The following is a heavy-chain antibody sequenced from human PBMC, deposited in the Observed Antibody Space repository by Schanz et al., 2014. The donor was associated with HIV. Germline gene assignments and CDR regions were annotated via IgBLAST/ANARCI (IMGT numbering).Heavy chain of an antibody. J-gene: IGHJ6*02. Sequence: QVQLVESGGGVVQPGRSLRLSCAASGFSFSTYGMHWVRQAPGNGLEWVAVISYDGTDKYYADSVKGRFTISRDNSKNTLYLQMNSLTAEDAAVYYCASDGSGSYLTLSLLYYGMDVWGQGTTVTVSS. CDR3: ASDGSGSYLTLSLLYYGMDV. D-gene: IGHD3-10*01. CDR2: ISYDGTDK. V-gene: IGHV3-30*03. CDR1: GFSFSTYG.